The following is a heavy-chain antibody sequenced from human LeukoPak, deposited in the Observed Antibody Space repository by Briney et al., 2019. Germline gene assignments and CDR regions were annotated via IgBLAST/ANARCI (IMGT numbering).Heavy chain of an antibody. V-gene: IGHV4-34*01. Sequence: SETLSLTCAVYGGSFSGYYWSWIRQPPGKGLEWIGEINHSGSTNYNPSLKSRVTISVDTSKNQFSLKLSSVTAADTAVYYCARLRSGYDRDYWGQGTLVTVPS. J-gene: IGHJ4*02. D-gene: IGHD5-12*01. CDR2: INHSGST. CDR3: ARLRSGYDRDY. CDR1: GGSFSGYY.